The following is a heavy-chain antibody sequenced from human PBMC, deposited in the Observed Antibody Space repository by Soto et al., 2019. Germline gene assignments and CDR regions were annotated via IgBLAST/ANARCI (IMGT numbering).Heavy chain of an antibody. Sequence: DVQLLESGGGLVQPGGSLRLSCAASGFTFSTYAMSWVRQAPGKGLEWVSEIYASGGETYYADSVRGRFTVSRDNSKNTLYLQRNSLRDEDTALYYCAREAEGGRVYFVYWGQGTLVTVSS. CDR3: AREAEGGRVYFVY. D-gene: IGHD3-16*01. CDR2: IYASGGET. CDR1: GFTFSTYA. J-gene: IGHJ4*02. V-gene: IGHV3-23*01.